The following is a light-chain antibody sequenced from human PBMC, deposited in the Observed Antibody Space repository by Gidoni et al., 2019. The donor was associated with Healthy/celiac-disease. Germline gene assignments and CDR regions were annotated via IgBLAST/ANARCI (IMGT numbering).Light chain of an antibody. J-gene: IGKJ2*01. CDR3: QQYDNLLPYT. CDR1: QDISNY. CDR2: DAS. Sequence: DIQMTQSPSPLSASVGDRVTITCQASQDISNYLNWYQQKPGKAPKLLIYDASNLETGVPSRFSGSGSGTDFTFTISSLQPEDIATYYCQQYDNLLPYTFGQXTKLEIK. V-gene: IGKV1-33*01.